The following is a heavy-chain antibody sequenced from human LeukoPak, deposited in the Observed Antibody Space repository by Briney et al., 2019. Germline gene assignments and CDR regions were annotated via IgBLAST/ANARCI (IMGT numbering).Heavy chain of an antibody. Sequence: SGGSLRLSCAASGFTFSNYGMAWVRPAPGKGLEGVSTIAVVGGNTHYADSVEGRFTISRQDSNNALHLQLNSLRAEDTAIYYCARDCCSGGGPLDIWGQGTLVTVSS. D-gene: IGHD2-15*01. CDR3: ARDCCSGGGPLDI. V-gene: IGHV3-23*01. J-gene: IGHJ4*02. CDR2: IAVVGGNT. CDR1: GFTFSNYG.